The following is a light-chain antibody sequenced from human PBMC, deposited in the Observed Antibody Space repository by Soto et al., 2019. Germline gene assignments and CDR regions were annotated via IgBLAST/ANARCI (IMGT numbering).Light chain of an antibody. CDR2: EVS. V-gene: IGLV2-14*01. CDR1: SSDVGGYNY. Sequence: QSALTQPASVSGSPGQSITISCTGTSSDVGGYNYVSWYQLHPGKAPKLMVYEVSNRPSGVSNRFSGSKSGNTASLTISRVQAEDEAYYYCSSCASSTDYVFGTGTKLTVL. J-gene: IGLJ1*01. CDR3: SSCASSTDYV.